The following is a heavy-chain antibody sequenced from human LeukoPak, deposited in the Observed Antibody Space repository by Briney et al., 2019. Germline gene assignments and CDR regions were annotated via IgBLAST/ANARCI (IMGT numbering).Heavy chain of an antibody. J-gene: IGHJ4*02. CDR2: IYYSGST. D-gene: IGHD5-18*01. CDR1: GGSISSSSYY. V-gene: IGHV4-39*07. Sequence: SETLSLTCTVSGGSISSSSYYWGWIRQPPGKGLEWIGSIYYSGSTYYNPSLKSRVTISVDTSENQFSLKLSAVTAADTAVYYCARFGEYSFGLDQWGQGTLVTVSS. CDR3: ARFGEYSFGLDQ.